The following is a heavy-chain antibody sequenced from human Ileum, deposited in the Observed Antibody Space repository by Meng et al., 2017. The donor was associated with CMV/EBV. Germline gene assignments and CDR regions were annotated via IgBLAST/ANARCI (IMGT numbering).Heavy chain of an antibody. CDR2: ISGYNSNT. J-gene: IGHJ4*01. V-gene: IGHV1-18*01. D-gene: IGHD2-2*03. CDR1: GYTFTDYA. Sequence: QVPLVQSGAEVKKPWASVKVSCQASGYTFTDYAITWVRQAPGQGLEWMGWISGYNSNTKYAQKFQGRVTMTTDTSTTTVYMELRNLRYDDTAVYYCARDGYYPSRVFDYWGLGTLVTVAS. CDR3: ARDGYYPSRVFDY.